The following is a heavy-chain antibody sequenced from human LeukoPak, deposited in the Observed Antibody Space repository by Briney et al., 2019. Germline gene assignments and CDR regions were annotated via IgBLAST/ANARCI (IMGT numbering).Heavy chain of an antibody. J-gene: IGHJ5*02. Sequence: SETLSLTCAVSGGSFSGYYWTWIRQTPGKGLEWIGEINQSADTNYNPSLKSRVTMSVDTSKEHFSLKMTSVTAADTAFYFCTRGAGYCSSTTCSNWFDPWGQGTLVTVSS. D-gene: IGHD2-2*01. CDR1: GGSFSGYY. V-gene: IGHV4-34*01. CDR3: TRGAGYCSSTTCSNWFDP. CDR2: INQSADT.